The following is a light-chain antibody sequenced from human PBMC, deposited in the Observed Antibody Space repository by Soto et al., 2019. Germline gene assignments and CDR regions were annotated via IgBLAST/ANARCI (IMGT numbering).Light chain of an antibody. CDR2: AAS. CDR1: QRVNNY. V-gene: IGKV1-39*01. Sequence: DLQMTQSPSSLSASVGDRVTITCRASQRVNNYPNCHQQKPGKAPKLLIYAASSLEIRVPSRVGATGSQKELTLTMSGLQPEEFATYYYQQSYIAQWTVGQGTKVDIK. CDR3: QQSYIAQWT. J-gene: IGKJ1*01.